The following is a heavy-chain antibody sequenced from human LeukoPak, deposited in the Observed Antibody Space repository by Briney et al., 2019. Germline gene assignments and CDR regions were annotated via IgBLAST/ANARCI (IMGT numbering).Heavy chain of an antibody. V-gene: IGHV3-21*01. CDR2: ISGSGQYI. D-gene: IGHD6-19*01. J-gene: IGHJ4*02. CDR1: GFTFNSFT. Sequence: PGGSLRLSCAASGFTFNSFTMNWVRQAPGKGLEWLSSISGSGQYIYYADSLKGRLTISRDNAKDSLYLQLNSLRAEDTSVYYCVRGGYNSAFLDSWGQGTLVSVS. CDR3: VRGGYNSAFLDS.